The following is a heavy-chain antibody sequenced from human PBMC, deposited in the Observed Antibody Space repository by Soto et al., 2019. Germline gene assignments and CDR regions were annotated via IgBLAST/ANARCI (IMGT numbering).Heavy chain of an antibody. J-gene: IGHJ4*02. CDR3: ARDHHSYYDTSGYYPYFDF. CDR1: GGSVNTAPYH. CDR2: IYYTGST. D-gene: IGHD3-22*01. Sequence: ETLSLTCTVSGGSVNTAPYHWSWIRQSPRNGLEWIGNIYYTGSTNYNPSFESRVAISLDTSNNQFSLRLTSLTAADTAVYFCARDHHSYYDTSGYYPYFDFWGQGTLVTVSS. V-gene: IGHV4-61*01.